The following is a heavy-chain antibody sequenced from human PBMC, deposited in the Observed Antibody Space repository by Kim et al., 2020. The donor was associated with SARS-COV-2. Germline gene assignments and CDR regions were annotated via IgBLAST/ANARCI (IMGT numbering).Heavy chain of an antibody. J-gene: IGHJ4*02. CDR1: GFTFSSYG. V-gene: IGHV3-30*03. Sequence: GGSLRLSCAASGFTFSSYGMHWVRQAPGKGLEWVAVISYDGSNKYYADSVKGRFTISRDNSKNTLYLQMNSLRAEDTAVYYCAIFPSDYGGNSGFGDYWGQGTLVTVSS. CDR2: ISYDGSNK. CDR3: AIFPSDYGGNSGFGDY. D-gene: IGHD4-17*01.